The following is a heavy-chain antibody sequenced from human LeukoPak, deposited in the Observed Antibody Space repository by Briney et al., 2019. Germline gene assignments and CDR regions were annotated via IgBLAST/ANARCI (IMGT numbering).Heavy chain of an antibody. Sequence: GASVKVSCMASGYTFTGYYMHWVRQARGHGLEWLGRCNRNSGGTNYAKKYQGRVTMTRDTSISTAYMELSRLRSDDTAVYYCAREPFDNSSDRLRRLAQRWAFDIWGQGTMVTVSS. D-gene: IGHD3-22*01. J-gene: IGHJ3*02. CDR3: AREPFDNSSDRLRRLAQRWAFDI. V-gene: IGHV1-2*06. CDR1: GYTFTGYY. CDR2: CNRNSGGT.